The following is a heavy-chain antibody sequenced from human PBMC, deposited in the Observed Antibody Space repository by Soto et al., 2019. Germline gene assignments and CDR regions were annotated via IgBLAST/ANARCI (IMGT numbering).Heavy chain of an antibody. D-gene: IGHD3-9*01. CDR3: ARAKGHILTGYLDY. V-gene: IGHV3-30-3*01. Sequence: GGSLRLSCAASGFTFSSYAMHWVRQAPGKGLEWVAVISYDGSNKYYADSVKGRFTISRDNSKNTLYLQMNSLRAEDTAVYYCARAKGHILTGYLDYWGQGTLVTVSS. J-gene: IGHJ4*02. CDR1: GFTFSSYA. CDR2: ISYDGSNK.